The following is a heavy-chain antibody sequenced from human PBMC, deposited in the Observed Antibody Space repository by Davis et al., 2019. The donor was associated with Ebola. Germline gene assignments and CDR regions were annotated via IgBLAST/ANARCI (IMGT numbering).Heavy chain of an antibody. D-gene: IGHD6-13*01. CDR3: ARHSYSSTWYH. CDR1: GYTFTSYG. CDR2: SAYNGNT. Sequence: ASVKVSCKASGYTFTSYGISWVRQAPGQGLEWMGWSAYNGNTNYAQKLQGRVTMTTGTSTSTAYMELRSLRSDDTAVYYCARHSYSSTWYHWGQGTLVTVSS. V-gene: IGHV1-18*04. J-gene: IGHJ5*02.